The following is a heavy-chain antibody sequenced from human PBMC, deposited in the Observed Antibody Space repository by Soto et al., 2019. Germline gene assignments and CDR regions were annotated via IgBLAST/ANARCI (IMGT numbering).Heavy chain of an antibody. CDR2: INPSSGST. CDR1: GYTFTSYY. Sequence: GASVKVSCKASGYTFTSYYLHWVRQAPGQGLEWMGIINPSSGSTNYAQKFQGRVTMTRDTSTSTVYMELSSLRSDDTAVYYCARGVPAAGTWGQGTLVTVSS. D-gene: IGHD6-13*01. J-gene: IGHJ4*02. V-gene: IGHV1-46*03. CDR3: ARGVPAAGT.